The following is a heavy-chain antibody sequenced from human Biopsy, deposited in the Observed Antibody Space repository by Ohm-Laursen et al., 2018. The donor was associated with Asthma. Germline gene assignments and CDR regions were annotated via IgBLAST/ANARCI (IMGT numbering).Heavy chain of an antibody. J-gene: IGHJ6*02. Sequence: RSLRLSCTASGFTFSKYGMHWVRQAPGKGLEWVALIWNDGNKNYYADSVKGRFTISRDNSKNMLYLQMNSLRAEGTAVYFCARGIYDMDVRGQGTTVTVSS. CDR1: GFTFSKYG. CDR2: IWNDGNKN. CDR3: ARGIYDMDV. V-gene: IGHV3-33*01.